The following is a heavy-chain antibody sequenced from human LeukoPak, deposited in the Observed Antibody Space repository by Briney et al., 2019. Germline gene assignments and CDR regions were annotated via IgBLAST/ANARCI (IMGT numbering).Heavy chain of an antibody. J-gene: IGHJ4*02. CDR1: GFTFSGYA. V-gene: IGHV3-23*01. D-gene: IGHD6-25*01. CDR2: RSGSGVST. Sequence: GGSLRLSCASSGFTFSGYAMSRVRQAPGKGLEWVSDRSGSGVSTYYECSVKGRFTVSRDKSKNTLYLQLNSPRAADTAVYYCAKDCVSFSGRPSDYWGQGPLVPVPP. CDR3: AKDCVSFSGRPSDY.